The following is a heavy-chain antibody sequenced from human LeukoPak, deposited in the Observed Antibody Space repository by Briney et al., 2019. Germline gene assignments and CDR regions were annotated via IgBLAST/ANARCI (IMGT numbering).Heavy chain of an antibody. J-gene: IGHJ1*01. D-gene: IGHD4-23*01. CDR2: IIPILGIA. CDR3: ARVPYGGNVGYFQH. V-gene: IGHV1-69*04. CDR1: GGTFSSYA. Sequence: SVKVSCKASGGTFSSYAISWVRQAPGQGLEWMGRIIPILGIANYAQKFQGRVTITADKSTSTAYMELSSLRSEDTAVYYCARVPYGGNVGYFQHWGQGTLVTVSS.